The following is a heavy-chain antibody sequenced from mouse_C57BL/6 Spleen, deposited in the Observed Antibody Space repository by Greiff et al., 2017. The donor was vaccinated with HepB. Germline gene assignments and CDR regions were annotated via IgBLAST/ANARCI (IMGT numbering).Heavy chain of an antibody. CDR1: GFTFSSYG. J-gene: IGHJ2*01. CDR3: ARRYGSSPFDY. V-gene: IGHV5-6*02. Sequence: EVMLVESGGDLVKPGGSLKLSCAASGFTFSSYGMSWVRQTPDKRLEWVATISSGGSYTYYPDSVKGRFTISRDNAKNTPYLQMSSLKSEDTAMYYCARRYGSSPFDYWGQGTTLTVSS. CDR2: ISSGGSYT. D-gene: IGHD1-1*01.